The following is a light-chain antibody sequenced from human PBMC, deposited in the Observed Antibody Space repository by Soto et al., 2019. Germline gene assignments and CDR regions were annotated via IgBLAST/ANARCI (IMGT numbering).Light chain of an antibody. CDR2: KAS. CDR1: QSISSC. J-gene: IGKJ1*01. Sequence: DIQMTQSPSTLSGSVGDRVTITCRASQSISSCLAWYRQKPGKAPKLLIYKASTLKSGVPSRFSGSGSGTEFTLTISSLQPDDFATYYCQHYNSYSEAFGQGTKWIS. V-gene: IGKV1-5*03. CDR3: QHYNSYSEA.